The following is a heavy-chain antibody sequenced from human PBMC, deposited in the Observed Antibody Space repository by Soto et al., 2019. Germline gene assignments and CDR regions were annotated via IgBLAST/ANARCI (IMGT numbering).Heavy chain of an antibody. CDR1: GFSLTTSGMR. CDR2: IDWDDDK. V-gene: IGHV2-70*04. D-gene: IGHD2-15*01. CDR3: ARMFHCSGGTCPFDY. J-gene: IGHJ4*02. Sequence: SGPTLVNPTPTLTLTCTFSGFSLTTSGMRVSWIRQPPGKALEWLARIDWDDDKFYKTSLKTRLTISKDSSKNQVVLTMTNMDPVDTATYYCARMFHCSGGTCPFDYWGQGALVTVSS.